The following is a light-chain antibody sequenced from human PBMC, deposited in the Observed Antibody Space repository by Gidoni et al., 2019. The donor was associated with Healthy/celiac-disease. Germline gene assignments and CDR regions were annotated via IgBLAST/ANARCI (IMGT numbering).Light chain of an antibody. V-gene: IGLV2-14*01. CDR3: SSYTSSSLYV. CDR2: EVS. J-gene: IGLJ1*01. Sequence: QSALTQPASVSGSPGQSITISCTGTSSDVGGYNYVSWYQPPPGKAPKLMIYEVSNRPSGVSNRFSGSKSGNTASLTISGLQAEDEADYYCSSYTSSSLYVFGTGTKVTVL. CDR1: SSDVGGYNY.